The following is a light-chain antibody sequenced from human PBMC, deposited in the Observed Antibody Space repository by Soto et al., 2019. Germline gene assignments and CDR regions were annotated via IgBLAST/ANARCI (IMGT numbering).Light chain of an antibody. CDR3: QQRSNWPRT. CDR2: GAS. J-gene: IGKJ1*01. Sequence: DIQVTQSPSSVSASVGDRVTITCLASQDIAGYVAWSPTKTGRTTEILSQGASRLQSGVPARVSGRGSGTDVTLTISSLETEEVAVDYGQQRSNWPRTFGQGTKVDIK. V-gene: IGKV1-12*01. CDR1: QDIAGY.